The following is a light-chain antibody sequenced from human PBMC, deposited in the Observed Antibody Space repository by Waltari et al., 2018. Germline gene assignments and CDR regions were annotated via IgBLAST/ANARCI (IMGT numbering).Light chain of an antibody. CDR2: EVG. CDR3: CSYAGAGTGV. J-gene: IGLJ3*02. V-gene: IGLV2-23*02. CDR1: SGDVGRYNL. Sequence: QSALTQPASVSGSPGRSITISCTGTSGDVGRYNLVSWYQQHPGKAPKLMIYEVGKRPSGISNRFSGSKSGNTASLTISGLQAEDEADYYCCSYAGAGTGVFGGGTKVTVL.